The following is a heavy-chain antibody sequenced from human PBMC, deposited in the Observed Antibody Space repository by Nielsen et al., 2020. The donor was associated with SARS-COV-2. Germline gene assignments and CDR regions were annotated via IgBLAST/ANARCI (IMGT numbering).Heavy chain of an antibody. V-gene: IGHV1-18*01. CDR1: GYTFTSYG. J-gene: IGHJ3*02. CDR3: AAVHSSSWYRADAFDI. CDR2: ISAYNGNT. Sequence: ASVKVSCKASGYTFTSYGISWVRQAPGQGLEWMGWISAYNGNTNYAQKLQGRVTMTTDTSTSTAYMELRSLRSDDTAVYYCAAVHSSSWYRADAFDIWGQGTMVTVPS. D-gene: IGHD6-13*01.